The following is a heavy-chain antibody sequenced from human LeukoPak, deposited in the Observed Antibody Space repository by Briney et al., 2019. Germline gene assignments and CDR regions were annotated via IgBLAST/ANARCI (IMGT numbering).Heavy chain of an antibody. J-gene: IGHJ4*02. CDR3: AKDATYYYGSSRPSYFDY. CDR2: ISGSGGST. Sequence: PGGSLRLSCAASGFTFSSYAMSWVRQAPGKGLEWVSAISGSGGSTYYADSVKGRFTISRDNSKNTLYLQMNSLRAEDTAVYYCAKDATYYYGSSRPSYFDYWGQGTLVTVSS. CDR1: GFTFSSYA. V-gene: IGHV3-23*01. D-gene: IGHD3-10*01.